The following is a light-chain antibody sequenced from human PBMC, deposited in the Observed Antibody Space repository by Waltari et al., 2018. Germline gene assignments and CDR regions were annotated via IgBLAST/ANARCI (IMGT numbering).Light chain of an antibody. CDR3: QQYYYWWT. CDR1: EGVFGN. Sequence: EIVMTQSPATLSVSPGERATLSCRASEGVFGNIAWDQQKPGPAPRLLIHGPSTRATGGPARVGGSGSGTEFTLTISSLQSEDFAIYYCQQYYYWWTFGQGTKVEIK. V-gene: IGKV3-15*01. J-gene: IGKJ1*01. CDR2: GPS.